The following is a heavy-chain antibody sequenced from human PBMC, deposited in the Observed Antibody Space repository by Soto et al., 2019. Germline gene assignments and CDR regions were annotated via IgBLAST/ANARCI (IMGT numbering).Heavy chain of an antibody. V-gene: IGHV1-18*01. J-gene: IGHJ6*02. CDR3: ARDWVVSSQGNYGMDV. CDR1: GYTFTSYD. Sequence: ASVKVSCKASGYTFTSYDISWVRQAPGQGLEWMGWISAYNGNTNYAQKLQGRVTMTTDTSTSTAYMELRSLRSDDTAVYYCARDWVVSSQGNYGMDVWGQGTTVTVSS. D-gene: IGHD2-2*01. CDR2: ISAYNGNT.